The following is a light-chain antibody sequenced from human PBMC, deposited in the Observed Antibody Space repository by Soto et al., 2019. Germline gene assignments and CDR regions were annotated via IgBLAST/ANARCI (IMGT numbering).Light chain of an antibody. CDR3: QKYCSSPRTYP. CDR2: GAS. Sequence: EIVLTQSPGTLSLSPGERATLSCRASQSVSSSYLAWYQQKPGQAPRLLIYGASSRATGIPDRFSGSGSGTDFTLTISRLEPEDFAVYYCQKYCSSPRTYPFGQGTKLESK. J-gene: IGKJ2*01. V-gene: IGKV3-20*01. CDR1: QSVSSSY.